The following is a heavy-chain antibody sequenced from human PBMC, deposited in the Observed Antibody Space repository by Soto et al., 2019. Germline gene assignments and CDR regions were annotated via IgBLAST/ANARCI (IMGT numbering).Heavy chain of an antibody. CDR2: ISPYNGTT. Sequence: GASVKVSCKASGYTFTTYGISWVRQAPGQGLEWVGWISPYNGTTKYAEKFQGEMTMTTDTATSTAYMDLRGLRSDDTAVYYCARDGERDTGLNFYYYLHGMDAWGQGTRVTVSS. CDR3: ARDGERDTGLNFYYYLHGMDA. D-gene: IGHD1-1*01. J-gene: IGHJ6*02. CDR1: GYTFTTYG. V-gene: IGHV1-18*04.